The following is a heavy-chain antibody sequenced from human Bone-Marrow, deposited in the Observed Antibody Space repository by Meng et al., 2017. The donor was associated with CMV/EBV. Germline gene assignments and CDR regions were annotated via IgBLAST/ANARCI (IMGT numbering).Heavy chain of an antibody. Sequence: GESLKISCAASGFTFDNYDLSWVRQVPGKGPGGGAGINLKGGSTAYAESAKGRFTISRDNAKGYLYLQMNSLGAEDTALYYCARGGVSGRTASAFDFWGQGTLVTVSS. D-gene: IGHD3-16*01. J-gene: IGHJ4*02. CDR3: ARGGVSGRTASAFDF. CDR2: INLKGGST. CDR1: GFTFDNYD. V-gene: IGHV3-20*04.